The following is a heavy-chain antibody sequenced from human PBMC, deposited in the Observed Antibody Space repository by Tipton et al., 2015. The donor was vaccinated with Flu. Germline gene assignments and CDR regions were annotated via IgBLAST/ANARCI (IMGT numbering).Heavy chain of an antibody. CDR1: GFTFSSYE. CDR3: ASLGFTMVRGVIIFDY. J-gene: IGHJ4*02. D-gene: IGHD3-10*01. Sequence: VQLVQSGGGLVQPGGSLRLSCAASGFTFSSYEMNWVRQAPGKGLEWVSYISSSGSTIHYADSVKGRFTISRDNAKNSLYLQMNSRRAEDTAVYYCASLGFTMVRGVIIFDYWGQGTLVTVSS. V-gene: IGHV3-48*03. CDR2: ISSSGSTI.